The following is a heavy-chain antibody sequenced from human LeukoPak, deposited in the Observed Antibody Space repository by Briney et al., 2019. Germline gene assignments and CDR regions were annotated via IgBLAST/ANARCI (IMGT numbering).Heavy chain of an antibody. V-gene: IGHV3-15*01. CDR3: TTGACPLAAAPCSEN. CDR2: IKSKTDGGTT. Sequence: GGSLRLSCAASGFTFSNAWMSWVRQAPGKGLEWVGRIKSKTDGGTTDYAAPVKGRFTISRDDSKNTLYLQMNSLKTEDTAVYYCTTGACPLAAAPCSENWGQGTLVTVSS. CDR1: GFTFSNAW. J-gene: IGHJ4*02. D-gene: IGHD6-13*01.